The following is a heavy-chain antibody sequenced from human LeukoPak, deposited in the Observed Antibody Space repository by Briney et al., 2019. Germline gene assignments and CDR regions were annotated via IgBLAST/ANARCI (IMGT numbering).Heavy chain of an antibody. J-gene: IGHJ4*02. CDR3: ARGANLNWNDGFSLDY. CDR2: IKQDGSEK. Sequence: PGGSLRLSCAASGFTFSNYWMNWVRQAPGKGLEWVASIKQDGSEKYYVDSVKGRFTISRDHAKNSLYLQMNSLRAEDTAVYYCARGANLNWNDGFSLDYWGQGTLVTVSS. CDR1: GFTFSNYW. D-gene: IGHD1-1*01. V-gene: IGHV3-7*03.